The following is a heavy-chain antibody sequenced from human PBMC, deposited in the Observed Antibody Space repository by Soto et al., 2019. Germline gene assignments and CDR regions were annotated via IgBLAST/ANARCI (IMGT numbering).Heavy chain of an antibody. CDR1: GGSISSYY. J-gene: IGHJ4*02. D-gene: IGHD4-17*01. V-gene: IGHV4-59*08. CDR3: ARTTVTLFDY. Sequence: ETLSLTCTVSGGSISSYYWSWIRQPPGKGLEWIGYIYYSGSTNYNPSLKSRVTISVDTSKNQFSLKLSSVTAADTAVYYCARTTVTLFDYWGQGTLVTVSS. CDR2: IYYSGST.